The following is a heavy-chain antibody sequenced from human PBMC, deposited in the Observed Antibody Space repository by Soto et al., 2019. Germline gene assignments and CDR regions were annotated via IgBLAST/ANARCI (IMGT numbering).Heavy chain of an antibody. J-gene: IGHJ4*02. Sequence: GESLKISCKASGYNFNNYWIGWVRQMPEKGLEWMGFIYPDDSDTKYSPSFQGRVTISVDKSITTASLQWSSLKASDTAMYYCARIPFAATGFYFDYWAQGTLVTVSS. D-gene: IGHD6-13*01. CDR1: GYNFNNYW. V-gene: IGHV5-51*01. CDR2: IYPDDSDT. CDR3: ARIPFAATGFYFDY.